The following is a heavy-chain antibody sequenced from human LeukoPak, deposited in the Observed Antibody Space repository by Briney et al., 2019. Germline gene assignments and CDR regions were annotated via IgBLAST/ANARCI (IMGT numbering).Heavy chain of an antibody. V-gene: IGHV3-23*01. CDR1: GFTFSSYA. CDR3: AKNIVGATTPFDY. CDR2: ISGSGGST. D-gene: IGHD1-26*01. Sequence: GGSLRLSCAASGFTFSSYAMIWVRQAPGKGLEWVSAISGSGGSTYYADSVKGRFTISRDNSKNTLYLQMNSLRAEDTAVYYCAKNIVGATTPFDYWGQGTLVTVSS. J-gene: IGHJ4*02.